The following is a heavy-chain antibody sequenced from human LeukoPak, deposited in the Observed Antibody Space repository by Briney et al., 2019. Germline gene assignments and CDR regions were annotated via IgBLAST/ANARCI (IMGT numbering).Heavy chain of an antibody. Sequence: GESLKISCKGSGYSFTSYWIDCVRQMPGKGLEWMGIIYPGDSDTRYSPSFQGQVTISADKSISTAYLQWSSLKASDTAMYYCARHASGWYGERDYWGQGTLVTVSS. D-gene: IGHD6-19*01. J-gene: IGHJ4*02. CDR2: IYPGDSDT. V-gene: IGHV5-51*01. CDR1: GYSFTSYW. CDR3: ARHASGWYGERDY.